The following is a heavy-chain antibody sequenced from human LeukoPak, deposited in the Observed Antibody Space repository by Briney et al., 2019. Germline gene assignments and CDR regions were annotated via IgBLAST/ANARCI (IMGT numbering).Heavy chain of an antibody. Sequence: GGSLRLSCAASGFTFSSYAMSWVRQAPGKGLEWVSVIYSGGSTYYADSVKGRFTISRDNSKNTLYLQMNSLRAEDTAVYYCARDSSSYDHDAFDIWGQGTMVTVSS. V-gene: IGHV3-66*01. CDR1: GFTFSSYA. CDR2: IYSGGST. J-gene: IGHJ3*02. CDR3: ARDSSSYDHDAFDI. D-gene: IGHD6-13*01.